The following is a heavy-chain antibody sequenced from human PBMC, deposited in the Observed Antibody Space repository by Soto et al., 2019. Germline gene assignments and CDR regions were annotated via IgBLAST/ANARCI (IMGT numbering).Heavy chain of an antibody. CDR3: VRDQSVAGPTTLFDP. J-gene: IGHJ5*02. D-gene: IGHD6-19*01. CDR2: INHSGGET. Sequence: GGSLRLSCAASGFTFSIYWMSWVRQAPGKGLEWVANINHSGGETYYVDSVKGRFTVSRDNAKNTLYLQMNNLRAEDTAVYYCVRDQSVAGPTTLFDPWGQGVLVTVSS. CDR1: GFTFSIYW. V-gene: IGHV3-7*01.